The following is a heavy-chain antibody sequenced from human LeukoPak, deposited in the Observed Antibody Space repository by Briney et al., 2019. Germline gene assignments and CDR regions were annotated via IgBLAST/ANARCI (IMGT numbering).Heavy chain of an antibody. D-gene: IGHD3-9*01. V-gene: IGHV3-48*03. J-gene: IGHJ5*02. CDR2: ITDGGSGM. CDR3: ARGFTSYDILTGYYLSWFDP. CDR1: GFTFSAYE. Sequence: GGSLRLSCAASGFTFSAYEMNWVRQAPGKGLEWVSYITDGGSGMYYADSVKGRFTISRDNAKNSLYLQMNSLRAEDTAVYYCARGFTSYDILTGYYLSWFDPWGQGTLVTVSS.